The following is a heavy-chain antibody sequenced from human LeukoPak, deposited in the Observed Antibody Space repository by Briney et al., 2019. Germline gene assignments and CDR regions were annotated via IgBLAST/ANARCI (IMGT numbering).Heavy chain of an antibody. D-gene: IGHD2-8*01. Sequence: GGSLRLSCAASGFTFSSYGMSWVRQAPGKGLEWAANIKEDGTHKYYVGSVRGRFTISRDNAKNSLYLQMNSLRAEDTAIYYCAREARGTRAAFDVWGQGTMVTVFS. CDR1: GFTFSSYG. J-gene: IGHJ3*01. CDR2: IKEDGTHK. V-gene: IGHV3-7*01. CDR3: AREARGTRAAFDV.